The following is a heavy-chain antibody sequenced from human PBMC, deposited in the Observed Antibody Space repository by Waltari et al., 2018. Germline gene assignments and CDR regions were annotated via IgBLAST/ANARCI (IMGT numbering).Heavy chain of an antibody. Sequence: QVQLVQSGAEVERPGASVRISCKASGYTFTNYYVHWLRQAPGRGFEWLGIIDPDGGGTTYAPKFGDRLSLTRDTSTSVLYMALDNLNSDDSAIYFCARGRGTLGQLLVTYWGQGTQVLVSS. J-gene: IGHJ4*02. CDR2: IDPDGGGT. CDR1: GYTFTNYY. V-gene: IGHV1-46*01. D-gene: IGHD6-13*01. CDR3: ARGRGTLGQLLVTY.